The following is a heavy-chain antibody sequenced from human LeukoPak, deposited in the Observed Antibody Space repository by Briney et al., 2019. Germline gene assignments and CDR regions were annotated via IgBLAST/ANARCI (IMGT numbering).Heavy chain of an antibody. J-gene: IGHJ4*02. CDR2: IYYSGST. D-gene: IGHD6-13*01. CDR1: GGSISSYY. CDR3: ARAGSSSWSGDFDY. V-gene: IGHV4-59*08. Sequence: SETLSLTCTVSGGSISSYYWSWIRQPPGKGLEWIGYIYYSGSTNYNPSLKSRVTISVDTSKNQFSLKLSSVTAADTAVYYCARAGSSSWSGDFDYWGQGTLVTVSS.